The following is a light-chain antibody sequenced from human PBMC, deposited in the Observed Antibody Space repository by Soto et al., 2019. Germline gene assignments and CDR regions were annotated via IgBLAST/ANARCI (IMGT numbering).Light chain of an antibody. CDR1: QRVSSNY. CDR3: QQYGRSPPLT. V-gene: IGKV3-20*01. Sequence: EVVLTQSPGTLSLSPGERATLSCRASQRVSSNYLAWYQQKPGQAPRLLIYGAFPRATGIPDRFSGSGSGTDFTRTIPRLQPEDFAVYYGQQYGRSPPLTSGGGTKVDMK. CDR2: GAF. J-gene: IGKJ4*01.